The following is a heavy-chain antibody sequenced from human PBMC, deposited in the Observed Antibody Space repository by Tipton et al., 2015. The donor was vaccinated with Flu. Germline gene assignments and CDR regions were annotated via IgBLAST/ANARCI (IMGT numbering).Heavy chain of an antibody. CDR3: ARRDYSNYVSDAKNWFHS. D-gene: IGHD4-11*01. Sequence: TLSLTCSVSGSSIGGSYCWGSIRQPPRKGLQCIGNICPGSMYYNPSLKSRLTLSLYTSRIQFSLRLTSVTAADTAVYYCARRDYSNYVSDAKNWFHSWGRGTLVTVSS. J-gene: IGHJ5*01. CDR2: ICPGSM. CDR1: GSSIGGSYC. V-gene: IGHV4-38-2*01.